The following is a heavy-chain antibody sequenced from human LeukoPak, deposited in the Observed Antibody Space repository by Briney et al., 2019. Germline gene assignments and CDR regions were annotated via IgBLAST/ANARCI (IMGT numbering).Heavy chain of an antibody. Sequence: GGSLRLSCAASGGTHNDYAMAWVRRAPGKGLEWVSPISNTGGSTFYADSVKGRFTISRDKPKNKMFLQMTSLRHNDTATYYCAKAGGADKYGIDVWGQGITVIVSS. CDR2: ISNTGGST. CDR1: GGTHNDYA. V-gene: IGHV3-23*01. CDR3: AKAGGADKYGIDV. D-gene: IGHD1-1*01. J-gene: IGHJ6*02.